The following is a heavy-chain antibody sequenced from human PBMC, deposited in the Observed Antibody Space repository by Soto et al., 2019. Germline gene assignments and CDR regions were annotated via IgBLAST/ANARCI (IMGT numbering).Heavy chain of an antibody. V-gene: IGHV2-5*02. D-gene: IGHD3-3*01. CDR2: IYWDDDK. CDR1: GFSLSTSGVG. CDR3: AHSEGRGFWSGYYTRGNWFDP. Sequence: QITLKESGPTLVKPTQTLTLTCTFSGFSLSTSGVGVGWIRQPPGKALEWLALIYWDDDKRYSPSLKSRLTINKATSKNQVDLKMTNMDPKDTATYYCAHSEGRGFWSGYYTRGNWFDPWGQGTLVTVSS. J-gene: IGHJ5*02.